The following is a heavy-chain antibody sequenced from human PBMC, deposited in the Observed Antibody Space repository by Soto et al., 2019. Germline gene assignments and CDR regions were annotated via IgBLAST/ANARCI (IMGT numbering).Heavy chain of an antibody. J-gene: IGHJ4*02. V-gene: IGHV4-39*01. D-gene: IGHD1-26*01. CDR1: GGSISSSSYY. Sequence: QLQLQESGPGLVKPSETLSLTCTVSGGSISSSSYYWGWIRQPPGKGLEWIGSIYYSGSTYYNPSLKSRVTVSVDTSKNQFSLKLSSVTAADTAVYYCARQYGGRELTPVKFDYWGQGTLVTVSS. CDR2: IYYSGST. CDR3: ARQYGGRELTPVKFDY.